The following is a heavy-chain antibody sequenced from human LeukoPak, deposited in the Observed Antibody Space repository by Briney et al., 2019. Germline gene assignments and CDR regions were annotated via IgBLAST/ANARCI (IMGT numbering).Heavy chain of an antibody. CDR3: VMYFGRSRNYRRYGY. CDR2: VKSNTDGGTT. Sequence: GGSLRLSCAASGFTFSSVWMSWVRQAPGKGLECVGRVKSNTDGGTTEYAASVKGRFTISRDDSKNTLYLQMNSLRIEDTALYYCVMYFGRSRNYRRYGYWGQGTLVTVSS. CDR1: GFTFSSVW. V-gene: IGHV3-15*01. D-gene: IGHD3-22*01. J-gene: IGHJ4*02.